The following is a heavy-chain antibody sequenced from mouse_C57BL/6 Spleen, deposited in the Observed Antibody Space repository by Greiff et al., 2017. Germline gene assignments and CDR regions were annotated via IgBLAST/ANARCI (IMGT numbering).Heavy chain of an antibody. Sequence: QVQLQQSGAELVRPGASVTLSCKASGYTFTDYEMHWVKQTPVHGLEWIGAIDPETGGTAYNQKFKGKAILTADKSSSTAYMELRSLTSEDSAVYYCTGWDLLFDYWRQGTTLTVSS. CDR1: GYTFTDYE. V-gene: IGHV1-15*01. CDR3: TGWDLLFDY. D-gene: IGHD4-1*01. J-gene: IGHJ2*01. CDR2: IDPETGGT.